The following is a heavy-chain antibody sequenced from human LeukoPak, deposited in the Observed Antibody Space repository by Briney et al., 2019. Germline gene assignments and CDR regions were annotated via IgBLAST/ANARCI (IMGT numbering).Heavy chain of an antibody. Sequence: SEALFLTCTVTGGSISSYYWSWIRQPAGKGLEWIGRIYTSGSTNYNPSLKSRVTMSVDTSKNQFSLKLSSVTAADTAVYYCARAPLRRRNFDYWGQGTLVTVSS. V-gene: IGHV4-4*07. J-gene: IGHJ4*02. CDR2: IYTSGST. CDR3: ARAPLRRRNFDY. CDR1: GGSISSYY.